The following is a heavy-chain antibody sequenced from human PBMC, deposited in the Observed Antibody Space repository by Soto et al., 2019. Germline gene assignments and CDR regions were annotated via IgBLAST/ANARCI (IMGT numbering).Heavy chain of an antibody. Sequence: GESVKISGKGCGYSFTSYWISGVRQMPGKGLAWMGRIDPSDSYTNYSPSFQAHVTISADKSISTAYLQWSSLKASHTAMYSCARGSSGHSYGYYYYYGMDVWGQGTTVTVSS. CDR1: GYSFTSYW. V-gene: IGHV5-10-1*01. CDR2: IDPSDSYT. CDR3: ARGSSGHSYGYYYYYGMDV. J-gene: IGHJ6*02. D-gene: IGHD5-18*01.